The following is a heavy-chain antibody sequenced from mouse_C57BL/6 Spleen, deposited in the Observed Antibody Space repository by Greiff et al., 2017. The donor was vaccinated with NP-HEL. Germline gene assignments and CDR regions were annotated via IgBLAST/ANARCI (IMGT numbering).Heavy chain of an antibody. Sequence: VKLQESGAELVRPGASVTLSCKASGYTFTDYEMHWVKQTPVHGLEWIGAIDPETGGTAYNQKFKGKAILTADKSSSTAYMELRSLTSEDSAVYYCTSNWVYYFDYWGQGTTLTVSS. CDR2: IDPETGGT. CDR1: GYTFTDYE. CDR3: TSNWVYYFDY. D-gene: IGHD4-1*01. J-gene: IGHJ2*01. V-gene: IGHV1-15*01.